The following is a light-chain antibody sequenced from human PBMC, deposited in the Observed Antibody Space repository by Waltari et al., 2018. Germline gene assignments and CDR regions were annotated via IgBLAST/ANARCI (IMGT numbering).Light chain of an antibody. V-gene: IGKV3-20*01. Sequence: EIVLTQSPGTLSLSPGARGTLSCRASQSVSRFLAWYQQKPGQAPRLLIYGASTRATGIPDRFSGSGSGTDFSLPISRLEPEDFAVYYCQKYDRLPATFGQGTKVEIK. J-gene: IGKJ1*01. CDR2: GAS. CDR3: QKYDRLPAT. CDR1: QSVSRF.